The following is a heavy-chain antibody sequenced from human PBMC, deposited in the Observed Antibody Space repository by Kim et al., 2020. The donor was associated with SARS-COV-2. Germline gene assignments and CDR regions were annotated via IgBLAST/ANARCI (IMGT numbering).Heavy chain of an antibody. CDR1: GFTFSSYG. V-gene: IGHV3-33*05. D-gene: IGHD3-10*01. Sequence: GGSLRLSCAASGFTFSSYGMHWVRQAPGKGLEWVAVISYDGSNKYYADSVKGRFTISRDNSKNTLYLQMNSLRAEDTAVYYCARATSPTMVLPDYWGQGTLVTVSS. CDR3: ARATSPTMVLPDY. J-gene: IGHJ4*02. CDR2: ISYDGSNK.